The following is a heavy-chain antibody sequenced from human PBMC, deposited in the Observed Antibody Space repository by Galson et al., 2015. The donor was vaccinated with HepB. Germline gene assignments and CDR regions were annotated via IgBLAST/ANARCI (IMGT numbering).Heavy chain of an antibody. CDR1: GFTFSSYV. J-gene: IGHJ4*02. CDR3: ARAVAHYYDGSGYYYPFDY. V-gene: IGHV3-23*01. D-gene: IGHD3-22*01. Sequence: SLRLSCAASGFTFSSYVMSWVRQAPGKGLEWVSTISGSGGTTYYADSVKGHFTISRDNSKNTLYLQMNTLRAEDTAVYYCARAVAHYYDGSGYYYPFDYWGQGTLVTVSS. CDR2: ISGSGGTT.